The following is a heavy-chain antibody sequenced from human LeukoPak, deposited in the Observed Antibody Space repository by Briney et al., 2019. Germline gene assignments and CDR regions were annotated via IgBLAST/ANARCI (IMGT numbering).Heavy chain of an antibody. Sequence: PGGSLRLSCAASGFTFSSYAMHWVRQAPGKGLEWVAVISYDGSNKYYADSVKGRFTISRDNSKNTLYLQMNSLRAEDAAVYYCARGSSSWYPDYWGQGTLVTVSS. CDR1: GFTFSSYA. CDR2: ISYDGSNK. V-gene: IGHV3-30*04. CDR3: ARGSSSWYPDY. D-gene: IGHD6-13*01. J-gene: IGHJ4*02.